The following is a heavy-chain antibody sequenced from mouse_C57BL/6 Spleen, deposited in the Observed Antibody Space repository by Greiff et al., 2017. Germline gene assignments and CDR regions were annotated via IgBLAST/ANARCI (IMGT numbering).Heavy chain of an antibody. D-gene: IGHD1-1*01. CDR1: GYAFTNYL. Sequence: LQESGAELVRPGTSVKVSCKASGYAFTNYLIEWVKQRPGQGLEWIGVINPGSGGTNYNEKFKGKATLTADKSSSTAYMQLSSLTSEDSAVYFCARGATVDYAMDYWGQGTSVTVSS. V-gene: IGHV1-54*01. CDR3: ARGATVDYAMDY. CDR2: INPGSGGT. J-gene: IGHJ4*01.